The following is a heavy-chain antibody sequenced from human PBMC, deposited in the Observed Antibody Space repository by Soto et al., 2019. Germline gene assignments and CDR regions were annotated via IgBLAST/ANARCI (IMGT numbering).Heavy chain of an antibody. Sequence: GPTLVNPTQSLTLTCTFSGFSLSTSGMCVSWIRQPPGKALECLALIDWDDDKYYSTSLKTRLTISKDTSKNQVVLTMTNMDPVDTATYYCARTVRDGYNRDYFDYWGQGTLVTGSS. CDR2: IDWDDDK. D-gene: IGHD5-12*01. CDR1: GFSLSTSGMC. CDR3: ARTVRDGYNRDYFDY. V-gene: IGHV2-70*01. J-gene: IGHJ4*02.